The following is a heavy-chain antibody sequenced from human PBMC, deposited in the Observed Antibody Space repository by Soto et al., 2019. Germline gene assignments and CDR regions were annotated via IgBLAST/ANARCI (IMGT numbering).Heavy chain of an antibody. CDR2: IIPILGIA. V-gene: IGHV1-69*04. D-gene: IGHD5-12*01. CDR1: GGTFSSYT. Sequence: SVKVSCKASGGTFSSYTISWVRQAPGQGLEWMGRIIPILGIANYAQKFQGRVTITADKSTSTAYMELSSLRSEDTAVYYCARDSAPREYSGYDSDKYYYYYYMDVWGKGTTVTVSS. J-gene: IGHJ6*03. CDR3: ARDSAPREYSGYDSDKYYYYYYMDV.